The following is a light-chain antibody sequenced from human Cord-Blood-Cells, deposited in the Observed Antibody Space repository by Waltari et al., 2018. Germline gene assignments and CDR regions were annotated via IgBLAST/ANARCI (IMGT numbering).Light chain of an antibody. J-gene: IGLJ1*01. V-gene: IGLV2-14*01. Sequence: QSALTQPASVSGSPGQSITLSCTGTSSDVGGYNYVSWYQQHPGKAPKLMIYEVSNRPSGVSNRFSGSKYGNTASLTISGLQAEDEADYYCSSYTSSSTLVFGTGTKVTVL. CDR1: SSDVGGYNY. CDR2: EVS. CDR3: SSYTSSSTLV.